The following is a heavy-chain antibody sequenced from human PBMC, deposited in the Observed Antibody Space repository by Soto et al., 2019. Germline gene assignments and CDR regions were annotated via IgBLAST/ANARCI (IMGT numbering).Heavy chain of an antibody. Sequence: PGGSLRLSCAASGFTFSSYGMHWVRQAPGKGLEWVAVISYDGSNKYYADSVKGRFTISRDNSKNTLYLQMNSLRAEDTAVYYCAKGPPLPVVTVFFDYWGQGTLVTVSS. CDR3: AKGPPLPVVTVFFDY. CDR2: ISYDGSNK. J-gene: IGHJ4*02. V-gene: IGHV3-30*18. CDR1: GFTFSSYG. D-gene: IGHD2-15*01.